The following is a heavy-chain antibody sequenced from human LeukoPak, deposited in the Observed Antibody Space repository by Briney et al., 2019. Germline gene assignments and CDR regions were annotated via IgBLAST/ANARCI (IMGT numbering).Heavy chain of an antibody. D-gene: IGHD1-20*01. J-gene: IGHJ3*02. CDR1: GFTFSSYA. CDR3: ARDNWYDYLADALDI. CDR2: ISGSDGST. Sequence: GGSLRLSCAASGFTFSSYAMSWVRQALGKGLAWVSAISGSDGSTYYADSVKGRFTISRDNSKNTLYLQMNSLRPEDTAVYFCARDNWYDYLADALDIWGQGTMVTVSS. V-gene: IGHV3-23*01.